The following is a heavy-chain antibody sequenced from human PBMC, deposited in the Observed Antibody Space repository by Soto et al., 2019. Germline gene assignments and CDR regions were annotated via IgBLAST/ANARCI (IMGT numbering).Heavy chain of an antibody. J-gene: IGHJ6*02. V-gene: IGHV4-30-4*08. D-gene: IGHD3-16*02. CDR2: IYYSGST. CDR3: ARVLGDYVWGSYHYSGMDV. Sequence: SATLSLSGTVCGVSIGSGDYDWSLIRHPPCKVLEWIGYIYYSGSTYYNPSLKSRVTISVDRSKNQFSLKLSSVTAADTAVYYCARVLGDYVWGSYHYSGMDVWGQGTTVTVSS. CDR1: GVSIGSGDYD.